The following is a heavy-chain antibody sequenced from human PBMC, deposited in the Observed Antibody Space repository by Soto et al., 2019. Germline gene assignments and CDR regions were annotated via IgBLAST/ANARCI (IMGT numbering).Heavy chain of an antibody. V-gene: IGHV3-23*01. Sequence: EVQLLESGGGLVQPGGSLRLSCAASGFTFSSYAMSWVRQAPGKGLEWVSAISGSGSIGYADSVKGRFTISRDNAKNSLYLQMNSLRAEDTALYYCANLDGSRGWYYSGNAFDIWGQGTMVTVSS. CDR3: ANLDGSRGWYYSGNAFDI. J-gene: IGHJ3*02. CDR2: ISGSGSI. D-gene: IGHD6-19*01. CDR1: GFTFSSYA.